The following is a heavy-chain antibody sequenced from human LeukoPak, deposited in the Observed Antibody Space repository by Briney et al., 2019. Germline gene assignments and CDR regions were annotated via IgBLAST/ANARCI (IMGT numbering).Heavy chain of an antibody. J-gene: IGHJ4*02. Sequence: SETLSLTCNVSGGSISSYFWTWVRQPAGKGLEWIGRIYTSGSTNYSPSLKSRVTMSVDTSRNQFSLNLSSVTTADTAVYYCAREGQQQRPLDYWGQGTLATVSS. CDR3: AREGQQQRPLDY. V-gene: IGHV4-4*07. CDR2: IYTSGST. D-gene: IGHD1-1*01. CDR1: GGSISSYF.